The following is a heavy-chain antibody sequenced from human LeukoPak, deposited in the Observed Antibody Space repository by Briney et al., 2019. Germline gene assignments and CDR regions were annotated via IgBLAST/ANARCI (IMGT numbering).Heavy chain of an antibody. CDR2: IKQDGSEK. CDR1: GFTFRSYW. V-gene: IGHV3-7*01. Sequence: GGSLRLSCAASGFTFRSYWMSWVRQAPGKGLEWVANIKQDGSEKYYVDSVKGRFTISRDNAKNSLYLQMNSLRAEDTAVYYCARDMNPYDFWSGYLVPSYYYYGMDVWGQGTTVTVSS. J-gene: IGHJ6*02. CDR3: ARDMNPYDFWSGYLVPSYYYYGMDV. D-gene: IGHD3-3*01.